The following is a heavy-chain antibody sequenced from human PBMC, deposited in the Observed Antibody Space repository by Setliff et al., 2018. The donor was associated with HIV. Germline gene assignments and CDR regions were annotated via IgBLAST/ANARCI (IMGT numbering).Heavy chain of an antibody. CDR2: FRGDDRTT. D-gene: IGHD1-26*01. CDR1: GFTLTSSW. CDR3: ARALYGSDSLLDS. V-gene: IGHV3-74*01. J-gene: IGHJ4*02. Sequence: GGSLRLSCAVSGFTLTSSWIHWVRQAPGQGLVWVSRFRGDDRTTNYADSVKGRFTFSSDNAKNTVYLQMDALRAEDTAVYYCARALYGSDSLLDSWGQGTLVTVSS.